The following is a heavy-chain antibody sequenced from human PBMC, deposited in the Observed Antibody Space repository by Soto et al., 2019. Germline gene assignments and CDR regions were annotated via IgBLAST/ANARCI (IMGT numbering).Heavy chain of an antibody. V-gene: IGHV3-30-3*01. CDR1: GFTFSSYA. CDR2: ISYDGSNK. CDR3: ARDGGYCTNGVCSLDY. Sequence: PGGSLRLSCAASGFTFSSYAMHWVRQAPGKGLEWVAVISYDGSNKYYADSVKGRFTISRDNSKNTLYLQMNSLRAEDTAVYYCARDGGYCTNGVCSLDYWGQGTLVTVSS. D-gene: IGHD2-8*01. J-gene: IGHJ4*02.